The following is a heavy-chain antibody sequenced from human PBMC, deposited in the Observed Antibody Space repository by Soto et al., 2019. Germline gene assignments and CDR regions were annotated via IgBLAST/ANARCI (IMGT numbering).Heavy chain of an antibody. CDR3: ARDSRLWGSTGWKRENLFDI. J-gene: IGHJ3*02. CDR1: GGNFNTYP. D-gene: IGHD3-16*01. CDR2: IIPIFGTP. Sequence: QVQLEQSGAEVKRPGSSVKVSCKTSGGNFNTYPISWVRQAPGHRLEWMGKIIPIFGTPDYAQKFQGRVTINADEDTTTVYMELRSLKSADSAVYYCARDSRLWGSTGWKRENLFDIWGQGTMVTVSS. V-gene: IGHV1-69*18.